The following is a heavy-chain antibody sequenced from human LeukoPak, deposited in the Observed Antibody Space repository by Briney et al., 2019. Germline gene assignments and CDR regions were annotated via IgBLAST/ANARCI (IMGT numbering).Heavy chain of an antibody. CDR3: ARLRTRDVVVPALNNPFDY. V-gene: IGHV1-69*13. CDR2: IIPIFGTA. Sequence: ASVKVSCKASGGTFSSYAISWVRQAPGQGLEWMGGIIPIFGTANYAQKLQGRVTITADESTSTAYLQWSSLKASDTAMYYCARLRTRDVVVPALNNPFDYWGQGTLVTVSS. CDR1: GGTFSSYA. J-gene: IGHJ4*02. D-gene: IGHD2-2*01.